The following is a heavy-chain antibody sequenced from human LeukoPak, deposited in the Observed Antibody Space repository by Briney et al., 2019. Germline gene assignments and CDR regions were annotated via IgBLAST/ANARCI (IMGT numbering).Heavy chain of an antibody. CDR1: GFTFSSYG. CDR2: IRYDGSNK. Sequence: GGSLRLTCAASGFTFSSYGLHWVRQAPGKGLEWVAFIRYDGSNKYYADSVNGRFTISRDNSKNTLYLQMNSLRAEDTAVYYCAKCLGSGYYYYYNSYMDLWRKSPVATVSS. V-gene: IGHV3-30*02. D-gene: IGHD3-3*01. CDR3: AKCLGSGYYYYYNSYMDL. J-gene: IGHJ6*03.